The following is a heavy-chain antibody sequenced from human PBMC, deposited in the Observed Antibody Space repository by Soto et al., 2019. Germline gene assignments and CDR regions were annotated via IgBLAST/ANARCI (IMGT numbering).Heavy chain of an antibody. D-gene: IGHD4-17*01. CDR2: ISGSGVTT. V-gene: IGHV3-23*01. Sequence: GGSRRVSWPASGGSFRSYALSWCRQAPGKGLDWVSVISGSGVTTYYADSVKGRFTISRDNSKNTLYLQMNSLRAEDTAVYYCAIFFLMIRRPPRSTPFPTRRSSDL. J-gene: IGHJ2*01. CDR1: GGSFRSYA. CDR3: AIFFLMIRRPPRSTPFPTRRSSDL.